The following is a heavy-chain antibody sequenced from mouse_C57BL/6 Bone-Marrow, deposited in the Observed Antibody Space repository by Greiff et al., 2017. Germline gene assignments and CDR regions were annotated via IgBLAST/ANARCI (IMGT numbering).Heavy chain of an antibody. CDR3: TTGGLTGPFAY. V-gene: IGHV14-4*01. CDR2: IDPETGDT. D-gene: IGHD4-1*01. J-gene: IGHJ3*01. CDR1: GFNIKDDS. Sequence: VQLQQSGAELVRPGASVKLSCTASGFNIKDDSMHWVKQRPEQGLEWIGWIDPETGDTEYASKFQGKATITADTSSNTAYLQLSSLTTEDTAVYYGTTGGLTGPFAYWGQGTLVTVSA.